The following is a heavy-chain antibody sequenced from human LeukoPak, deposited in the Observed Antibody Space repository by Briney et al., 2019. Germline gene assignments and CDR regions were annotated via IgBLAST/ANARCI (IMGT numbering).Heavy chain of an antibody. CDR1: GYAFTGYY. Sequence: ASVKVSCKASGYAFTGYYIHWVRQAPGQGLEWMGRINPNSGGTNYAQNFQGRVTMTWDTSISTAYMELTRLRSDDTAVYYCAREKYDGKSWDSWGQGTLVTVSS. D-gene: IGHD4-23*01. CDR3: AREKYDGKSWDS. CDR2: INPNSGGT. J-gene: IGHJ4*02. V-gene: IGHV1-2*06.